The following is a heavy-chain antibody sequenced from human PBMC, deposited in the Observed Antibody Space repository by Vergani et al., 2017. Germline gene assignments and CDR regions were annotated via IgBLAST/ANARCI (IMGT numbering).Heavy chain of an antibody. Sequence: QVQLVESGGGVVQPGRSLRLSCAASGFTFSSYGMHWVRQAPGKGLEWVAVIWYDGSNKYYSDSVKGRFTISRDNSKNTLYLQMNSLRAEDTAVYYCAKVTHPPPCSGIGQLVGPFDYWGQGTLVTVSS. J-gene: IGHJ4*02. V-gene: IGHV3-33*06. CDR1: GFTFSSYG. D-gene: IGHD6-6*01. CDR2: IWYDGSNK. CDR3: AKVTHPPPCSGIGQLVGPFDY.